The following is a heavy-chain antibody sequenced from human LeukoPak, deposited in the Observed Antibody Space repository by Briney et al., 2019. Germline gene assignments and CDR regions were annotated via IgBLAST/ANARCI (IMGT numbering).Heavy chain of an antibody. Sequence: ASGKVSFKASGYTFTGYYMHWVRQAPGQGLEWMGWINPNSGDTNYAQKFQDRVTMTRDTSISTAYIELNFLRSDDTAVFYCARGDYYGSPKVVAAWGQGTLVTISS. CDR2: INPNSGDT. CDR3: ARGDYYGSPKVVAA. D-gene: IGHD3-10*01. V-gene: IGHV1-2*02. CDR1: GYTFTGYY. J-gene: IGHJ5*02.